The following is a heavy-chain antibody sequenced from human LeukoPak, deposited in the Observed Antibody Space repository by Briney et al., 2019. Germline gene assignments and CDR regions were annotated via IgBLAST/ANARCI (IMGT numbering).Heavy chain of an antibody. J-gene: IGHJ4*02. V-gene: IGHV4-59*12. CDR1: GGSISSYY. Sequence: SETLSLTCTVSGGSISSYYWSWIRQPPGKGLESIGTIYHSGSIYYNPSLKSRVTISVDTSKNQFSLKLSSVTAADTAVYYCARDSYDSSGYYYVGENYWGQGTLVTVSS. D-gene: IGHD3-22*01. CDR3: ARDSYDSSGYYYVGENY. CDR2: IYHSGSI.